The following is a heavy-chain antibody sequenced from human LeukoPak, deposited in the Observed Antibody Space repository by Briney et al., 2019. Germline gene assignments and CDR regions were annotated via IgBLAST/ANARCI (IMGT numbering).Heavy chain of an antibody. CDR3: TTPKYSGYDFYF. J-gene: IGHJ4*02. D-gene: IGHD5-12*01. CDR1: GFIFSKAW. CDR2: IKSKTDGGTT. V-gene: IGHV3-15*07. Sequence: PGGSLRLSCAASGFIFSKAWMYWVRQAPGKGLEWVGRIKSKTDGGTTDYAAPVKGRFTISRDDSKNTLFLQMNSLKTEDTATYYCTTPKYSGYDFYFWGQGTLVTVSS.